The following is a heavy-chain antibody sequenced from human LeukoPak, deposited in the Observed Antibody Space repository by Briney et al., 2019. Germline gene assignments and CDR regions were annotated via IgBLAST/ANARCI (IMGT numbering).Heavy chain of an antibody. CDR2: IDSGGST. J-gene: IGHJ4*02. Sequence: GGSLRLSCAASGFTVSSNHMNWVRQAPGKGLEWVSVIDSGGSTFYADSVKGRFTVSRDNSKNTLLLQMNSLRAEDTAVYYCARAASDSSGYITLWGQGSMVTVS. D-gene: IGHD3-22*01. CDR3: ARAASDSSGYITL. V-gene: IGHV3-53*01. CDR1: GFTVSSNH.